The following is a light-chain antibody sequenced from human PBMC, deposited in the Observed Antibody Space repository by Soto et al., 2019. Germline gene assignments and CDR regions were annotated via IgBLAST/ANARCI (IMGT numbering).Light chain of an antibody. CDR2: VVT. CDR1: NSDIGNYNY. Sequence: QSALTQPRSVSGSPGQSVTISCTGTNSDIGNYNYVSWYQQHPGKAPKVMIYVVTKRPSGVPDRFSGSTSGNTASLTISGLQAEDEADYYCCSYPGSHTWVFGGGTKVTVL. J-gene: IGLJ3*02. V-gene: IGLV2-11*01. CDR3: CSYPGSHTWV.